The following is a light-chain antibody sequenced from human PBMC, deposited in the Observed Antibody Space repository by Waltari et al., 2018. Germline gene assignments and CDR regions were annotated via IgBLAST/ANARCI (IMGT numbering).Light chain of an antibody. CDR3: QQRSNQPLT. Sequence: EIVLTQSPATLSLSPGERATLSCRASQSVGSYLAWYQQKPGQAPRLLIYDASNRATGIPARFSGSGSGTDFTLTISSLEPEDFAIYYCQQRSNQPLTFGGGTKVEIK. CDR1: QSVGSY. V-gene: IGKV3-11*01. J-gene: IGKJ4*01. CDR2: DAS.